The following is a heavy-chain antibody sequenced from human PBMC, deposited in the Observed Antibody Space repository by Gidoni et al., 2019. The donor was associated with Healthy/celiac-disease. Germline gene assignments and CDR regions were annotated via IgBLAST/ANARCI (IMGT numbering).Heavy chain of an antibody. CDR2: IWYDGSKK. CDR1: GFTFSSYG. Sequence: QVQLVESGGGVVQPGRSLRLSCAASGFTFSSYGMHWVRQAPGKGLEWVAVIWYDGSKKYYADSVKGRFTISRDNSKNTLYLQMNSLRAEDTAVYYCARDTVHGSGSYPVGYWGQGTLVTVSS. D-gene: IGHD1-26*01. CDR3: ARDTVHGSGSYPVGY. J-gene: IGHJ4*02. V-gene: IGHV3-33*01.